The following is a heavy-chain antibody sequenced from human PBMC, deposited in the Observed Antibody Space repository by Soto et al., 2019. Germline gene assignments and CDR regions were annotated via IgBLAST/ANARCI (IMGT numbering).Heavy chain of an antibody. V-gene: IGHV3-48*01. J-gene: IGHJ5*02. CDR2: ISSSSSTI. CDR3: ARDGNYDFWSGYYFWFDP. CDR1: GFTFSSYS. D-gene: IGHD3-3*01. Sequence: EVQLVESGGGLVQPGGSLRLSCAASGFTFSSYSMNWVRQAPGKGLEWVSYISSSSSTIYYADSVKGRFTISRDNAKNSLYRQMNSLRAEDTAVYYCARDGNYDFWSGYYFWFDPWGQGTLVTVSS.